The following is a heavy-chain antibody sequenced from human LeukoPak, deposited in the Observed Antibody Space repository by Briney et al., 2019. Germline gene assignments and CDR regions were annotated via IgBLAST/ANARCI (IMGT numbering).Heavy chain of an antibody. CDR2: ISGSGGST. D-gene: IGHD3-22*01. Sequence: PGGSLRLSCAASGFTFSSYSMRGVRQAPGKGLEWVSAISGSGGSTYYTDSVMGRFTISRDNSKNTVYLQMNSLSAEDTAIYYCAKLPDSSGYYYFDYWGQGTLVTVSS. CDR1: GFTFSSYS. J-gene: IGHJ4*02. CDR3: AKLPDSSGYYYFDY. V-gene: IGHV3-23*01.